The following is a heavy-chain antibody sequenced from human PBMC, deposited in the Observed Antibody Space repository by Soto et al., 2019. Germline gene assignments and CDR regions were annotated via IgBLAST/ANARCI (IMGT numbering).Heavy chain of an antibody. J-gene: IGHJ6*03. CDR3: ARLGWGCSSASCHDMDV. Sequence: GGSLRLSCAASGFTFTNYCMHWVRQAPGKGLEWVAIIYYDGGNRYYADSVKGRFTISRDNSKNTLYLQRNSLRAEDTAVYYCARLGWGCSSASCHDMDVWGKGTTVTVSS. CDR2: IYYDGGNR. V-gene: IGHV3-33*01. D-gene: IGHD2-2*01. CDR1: GFTFTNYC.